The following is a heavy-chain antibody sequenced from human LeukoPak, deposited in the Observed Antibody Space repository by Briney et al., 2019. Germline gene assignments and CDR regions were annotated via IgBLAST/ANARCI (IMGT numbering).Heavy chain of an antibody. CDR1: GYTFTSYY. CDR3: ARDYYDFWSGYYSHFDY. V-gene: IGHV1-46*01. CDR2: INPSGGST. J-gene: IGHJ4*02. D-gene: IGHD3-3*01. Sequence: ASVKVSCKASGYTFTSYYMRWVRQAPGQGLEWMGIINPSGGSTSYAQKFQGRVTMTRDMSTSTVYMELSSLRSEDTAVYYCARDYYDFWSGYYSHFDYWGQGTLVTVSS.